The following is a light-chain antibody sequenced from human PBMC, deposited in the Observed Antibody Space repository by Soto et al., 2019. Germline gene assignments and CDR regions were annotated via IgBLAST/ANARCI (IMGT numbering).Light chain of an antibody. V-gene: IGKV3-11*01. CDR2: DAS. CDR1: QSVSSH. J-gene: IGKJ1*01. Sequence: EIVLTQSPSTLFLSPGERATLSCRASQSVSSHLAWYQQKPGQAPRLLIYDASNRATGIPARFSGSGSGTDFTLTISSLEPEDFAVYYCQQRSNWWTFGQGTKVDIK. CDR3: QQRSNWWT.